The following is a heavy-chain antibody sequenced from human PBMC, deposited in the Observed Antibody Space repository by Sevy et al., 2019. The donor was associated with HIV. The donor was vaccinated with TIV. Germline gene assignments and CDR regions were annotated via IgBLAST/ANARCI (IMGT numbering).Heavy chain of an antibody. V-gene: IGHV4-59*08. CDR2: IYYNGHI. CDR1: GGSISSLY. J-gene: IGHJ4*02. D-gene: IGHD1-26*01. Sequence: SQTLSLTCTVSGGSISSLYWNWIRQPPGKGLEWIANIYYNGHINYNPSLKSRVTLSLDTSKNQFSLRLTSVTAADTAMYYCAGENAWGRGYSWGQGTLVTVSS. CDR3: AGENAWGRGYS.